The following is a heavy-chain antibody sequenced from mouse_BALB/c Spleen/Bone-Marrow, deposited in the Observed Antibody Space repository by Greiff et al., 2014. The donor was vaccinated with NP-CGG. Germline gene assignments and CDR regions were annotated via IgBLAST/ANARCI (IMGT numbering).Heavy chain of an antibody. CDR3: ARQDYYGSSPHWYFGV. V-gene: IGHV5-9-3*01. CDR2: ISSGGSYT. D-gene: IGHD1-1*01. J-gene: IGHJ1*01. CDR1: GFTFSSYA. Sequence: EVQRVESGGGLVKPGGSLKLSCAASGFTFSSYAMSWVRQTPEKRLEWVATISSGGSYTYYADSVKGRFTISRDTAKNTLYLQMSSLRSEDTAIYYCARQDYYGSSPHWYFGVWGAGTTVTVSS.